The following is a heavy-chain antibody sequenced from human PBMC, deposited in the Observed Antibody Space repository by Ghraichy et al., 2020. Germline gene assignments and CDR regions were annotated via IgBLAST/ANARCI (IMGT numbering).Heavy chain of an antibody. V-gene: IGHV3-48*03. CDR2: ISSSGSTI. D-gene: IGHD5-12*01. CDR1: GFTFSSYE. J-gene: IGHJ4*02. CDR3: ARDGNSGYANYYFEY. Sequence: GESLNISCEASGFTFSSYEMNWVRQAPGKGLEWVSYISSSGSTIYYADSVKGRFTISRDNAKKSLYLQMNSLRDEDTAVYYCARDGNSGYANYYFEYWGQGTLVTVSS.